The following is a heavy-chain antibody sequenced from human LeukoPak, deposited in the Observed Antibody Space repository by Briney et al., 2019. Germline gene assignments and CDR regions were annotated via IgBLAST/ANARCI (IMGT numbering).Heavy chain of an antibody. CDR1: GFTFSSYA. CDR2: ISYDGSNK. D-gene: IGHD6-19*01. Sequence: GGSLRLSCAASGFTFSSYAMHWVRQAPGKGLEWVAVISYDGSNKYYADSVKGRFTISRDNSKNTLYLQMNSLRAEDTAVYYCARGYSSGWYGYDAFDIWGQGTTVTVSS. V-gene: IGHV3-30-3*01. CDR3: ARGYSSGWYGYDAFDI. J-gene: IGHJ3*02.